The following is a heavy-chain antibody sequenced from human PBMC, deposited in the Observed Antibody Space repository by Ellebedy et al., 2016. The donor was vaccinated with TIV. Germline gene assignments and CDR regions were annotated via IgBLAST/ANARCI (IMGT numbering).Heavy chain of an antibody. CDR2: ISSSGHRT. D-gene: IGHD4-17*01. CDR1: GFTFNSYV. Sequence: GESLKISCVASGFTFNSYVMSWVRQAPGKGLEWVSAISSSGHRTFYADAVTGRFTISSDNSKNTLLLQMYSLRVDDTAVYYCAKARRGDYVIFGLDVWGQGTTVPVSS. J-gene: IGHJ6*02. CDR3: AKARRGDYVIFGLDV. V-gene: IGHV3-23*01.